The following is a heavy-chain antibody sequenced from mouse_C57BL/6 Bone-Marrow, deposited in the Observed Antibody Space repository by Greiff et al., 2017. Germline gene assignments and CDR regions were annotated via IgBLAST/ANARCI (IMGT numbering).Heavy chain of an antibody. D-gene: IGHD2-3*01. CDR2: IYPRSGNT. CDR1: GYTFTSYG. V-gene: IGHV1-81*01. J-gene: IGHJ1*03. CDR3: ARGYGYYGGYWYFDV. Sequence: QVQLQQSGAELARPGASVKLSCKASGYTFTSYGISWVKQRTGQGLEWIGEIYPRSGNTYYNEKFKGKATLTADKSSSTAYMELRSLTSEDSAVYFCARGYGYYGGYWYFDVWGTGTTVTVSS.